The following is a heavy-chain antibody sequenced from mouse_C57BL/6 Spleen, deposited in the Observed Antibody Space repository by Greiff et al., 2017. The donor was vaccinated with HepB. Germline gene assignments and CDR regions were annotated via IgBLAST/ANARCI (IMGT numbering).Heavy chain of an antibody. Sequence: QVQLQQPGAELVKPGASVKLSCKASGYTFTSYWMHWVKQRPGQGLEWIGMIHPNSGSTKYTEKFKSKATLTVDKSSSTAYMQLSSLTSEDSAVYYCARGLLRYYFDYWGQGTTLTVSS. V-gene: IGHV1-64*01. CDR3: ARGLLRYYFDY. J-gene: IGHJ2*01. CDR2: IHPNSGST. CDR1: GYTFTSYW. D-gene: IGHD1-1*01.